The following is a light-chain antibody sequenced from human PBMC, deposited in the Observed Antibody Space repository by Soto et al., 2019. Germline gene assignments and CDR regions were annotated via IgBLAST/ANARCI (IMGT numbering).Light chain of an antibody. V-gene: IGLV4-69*01. J-gene: IGLJ2*01. CDR3: QTWGTGIQV. CDR1: SGHSSYD. CDR2: LNSDGSH. Sequence: QSVLTQSPTASASLGASVKLTCTLSSGHSSYDIAWHQQQPEKGTRYLMKLNSDGSHGRGDGIPDRFSGSSSGAARYLTISSLQSEDEADYYCQTWGTGIQVFGGGTKLTVL.